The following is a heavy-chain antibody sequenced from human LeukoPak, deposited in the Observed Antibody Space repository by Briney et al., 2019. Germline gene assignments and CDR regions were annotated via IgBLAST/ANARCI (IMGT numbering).Heavy chain of an antibody. D-gene: IGHD4-17*01. Sequence: GGSLRRSCAASGFTFSSYAMHWVRQAPGKGLEWVAVTSYDGSDKYYADSVKGRFTISRDNSKNTTYLQMNSLRAEDTAVYYCARVGTVTHYYYYYGMDVWGQGTTVTVSS. J-gene: IGHJ6*02. CDR1: GFTFSSYA. CDR2: TSYDGSDK. CDR3: ARVGTVTHYYYYYGMDV. V-gene: IGHV3-30*04.